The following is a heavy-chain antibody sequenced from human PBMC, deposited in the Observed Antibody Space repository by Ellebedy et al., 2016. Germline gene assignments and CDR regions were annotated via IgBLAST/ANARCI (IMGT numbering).Heavy chain of an antibody. CDR3: ARKAKATHDFDY. Sequence: GGSLRLXXAASGFSFSDYAMNWVRQAPGRGLEWLSYLSTLGNTIYYADSVRGRFTISRDIGQRSLYLQMNSLGAEDTAVYYCARKAKATHDFDYWGQGTLVTVSS. V-gene: IGHV3-48*01. CDR2: LSTLGNTI. D-gene: IGHD5-12*01. J-gene: IGHJ4*02. CDR1: GFSFSDYA.